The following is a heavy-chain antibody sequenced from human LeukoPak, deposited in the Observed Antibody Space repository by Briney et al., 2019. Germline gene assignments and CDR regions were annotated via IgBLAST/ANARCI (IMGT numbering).Heavy chain of an antibody. V-gene: IGHV4-59*04. Sequence: PSETLSLTCTVSGGSISSYYWSWIRQPPGKGLEWIGYIYYSGSTYYNPSLKSRVTISVDTSKNQFSLKLSSVTAADTAVYYCARLLVDPDNDAFDIWGQGTMVTVSS. CDR1: GGSISSYY. J-gene: IGHJ3*02. D-gene: IGHD2-8*02. CDR3: ARLLVDPDNDAFDI. CDR2: IYYSGST.